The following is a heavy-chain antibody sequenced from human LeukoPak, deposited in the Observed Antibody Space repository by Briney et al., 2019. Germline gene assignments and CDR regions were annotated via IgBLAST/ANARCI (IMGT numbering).Heavy chain of an antibody. D-gene: IGHD2-2*01. CDR3: AKVPIVVVPGGAFDI. V-gene: IGHV3-11*01. CDR2: ISSSSSTI. CDR1: GFTFSDYY. J-gene: IGHJ3*02. Sequence: GGSLRLSCAASGFTFSDYYMSWIRQAPGKGLEWVSYISSSSSTIYYADSVKGRFTISRDNAKNSLYLQMNSLRAEDTAVYYCAKVPIVVVPGGAFDIWGQGTMVTVSS.